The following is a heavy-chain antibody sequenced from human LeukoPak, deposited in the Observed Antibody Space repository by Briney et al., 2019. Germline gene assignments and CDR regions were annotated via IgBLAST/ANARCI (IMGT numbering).Heavy chain of an antibody. D-gene: IGHD3-10*01. V-gene: IGHV3-11*04. CDR1: GFTFSDYY. Sequence: GGSLRLSCAASGFTFSDYYMSWIRQAPGKGLEWVSYISSSGSTIYYADSVKGRFTISRDNAKNSLYLQMNSLRAEDTAEYYCARSIITMVRGDHFDYWGQGTLVTVSS. J-gene: IGHJ4*02. CDR2: ISSSGSTI. CDR3: ARSIITMVRGDHFDY.